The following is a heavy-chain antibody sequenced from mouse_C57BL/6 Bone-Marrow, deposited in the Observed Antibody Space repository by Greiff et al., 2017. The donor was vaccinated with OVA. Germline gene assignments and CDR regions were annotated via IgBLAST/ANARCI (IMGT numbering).Heavy chain of an antibody. CDR2: SRNKANDYTT. D-gene: IGHD1-1*01. J-gene: IGHJ3*01. Sequence: EVNLVDSGGGLVQSGRSLRLSCATSGFTFSDFYMEWVRQAPGKGLEWIAASRNKANDYTTEYSASVKGRFIVSRDTSQSILYLQMNALRAEDTAMYYCARDDYYGMGFAYWGQGTLVTVSA. V-gene: IGHV7-1*01. CDR1: GFTFSDFY. CDR3: ARDDYYGMGFAY.